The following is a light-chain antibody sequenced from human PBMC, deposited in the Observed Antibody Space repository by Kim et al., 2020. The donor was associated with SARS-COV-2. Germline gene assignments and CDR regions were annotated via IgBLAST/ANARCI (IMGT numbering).Light chain of an antibody. V-gene: IGLV3-1*01. CDR2: QDR. Sequence: SVSPGKTASITCSGDKLGDKYACWYQQKPGQSPVLVIYQDRKRPSGIPERFSGSNSGNTATLTIRGTQAMDEADYYCQAWDSSTVVFGGGTQLTVL. CDR3: QAWDSSTVV. CDR1: KLGDKY. J-gene: IGLJ2*01.